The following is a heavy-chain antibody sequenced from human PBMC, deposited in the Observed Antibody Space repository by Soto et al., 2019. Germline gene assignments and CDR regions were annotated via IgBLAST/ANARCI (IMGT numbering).Heavy chain of an antibody. D-gene: IGHD7-27*01. CDR2: ISATDGGT. Sequence: EVQLLESGGGLVQPGGSLRLSCAASGFIFNTNVMTWVRQAPGKGLEWVSTISATDGGTLYADSVRGRFTISRDDSKNTLDLQMTSLSAEDTAVYYCIKGGWGNVLDYWGQGTLVSVSS. V-gene: IGHV3-23*01. CDR3: IKGGWGNVLDY. CDR1: GFIFNTNV. J-gene: IGHJ4*02.